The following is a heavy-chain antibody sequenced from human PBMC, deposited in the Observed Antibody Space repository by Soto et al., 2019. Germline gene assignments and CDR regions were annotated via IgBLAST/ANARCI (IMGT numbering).Heavy chain of an antibody. Sequence: GGSLRLSCAASGFTFSSYAMSWVRQAPGKGLEWVSTVTGSAASTFYADSVKGRFTISRDNSKNTLYLQMNSLRAEDTALYYCAKDTSGNSPYLFDYWGQGTLVTVSS. CDR3: AKDTSGNSPYLFDY. CDR2: VTGSAAST. V-gene: IGHV3-23*01. CDR1: GFTFSSYA. J-gene: IGHJ4*02. D-gene: IGHD2-21*01.